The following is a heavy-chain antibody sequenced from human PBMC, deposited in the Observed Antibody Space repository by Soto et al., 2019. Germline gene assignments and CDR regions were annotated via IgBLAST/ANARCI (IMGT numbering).Heavy chain of an antibody. Sequence: QLQLQESGPGLVKPSETLSLTCTVSGGSISSSSYYWGWIRQPPGKGLEWIGSIYYSGSTYYNPSLKSRVTISVDTSKNQFSLKLSSVTAADTAVYYCARPGIAAAGTPIRDYWGQGTLVTVSS. CDR1: GGSISSSSYY. V-gene: IGHV4-39*01. D-gene: IGHD6-13*01. CDR3: ARPGIAAAGTPIRDY. CDR2: IYYSGST. J-gene: IGHJ4*02.